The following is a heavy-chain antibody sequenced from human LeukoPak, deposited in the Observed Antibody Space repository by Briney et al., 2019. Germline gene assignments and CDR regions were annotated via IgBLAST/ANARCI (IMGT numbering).Heavy chain of an antibody. J-gene: IGHJ6*02. V-gene: IGHV4-34*01. D-gene: IGHD1-26*01. CDR2: INHSGST. CDR3: ARGRGAPPHGYYYGMDV. Sequence: SETLSLTCAVYGGSFSGYYWSWIRQPPGKGLEWIGEINHSGSTNYNPSLKSRVTISVDTSKNQFSLKLSSVTAADTAVYYCARGRGAPPHGYYYGMDVWGQGTTVTGSS. CDR1: GGSFSGYY.